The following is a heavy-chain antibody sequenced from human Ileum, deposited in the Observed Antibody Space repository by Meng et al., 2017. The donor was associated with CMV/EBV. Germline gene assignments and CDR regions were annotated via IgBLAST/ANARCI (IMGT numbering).Heavy chain of an antibody. D-gene: IGHD3-22*01. V-gene: IGHV3-30-3*01. CDR3: ARGGYHDSSGYYWGAFDS. CDR2: ISYDGSNK. CDR1: TFSTYA. J-gene: IGHJ4*02. Sequence: TFSTYAMHWVRQAAGKGLEWVAVISYDGSNKYYTDSVKGRFTISRDNSRNTLFLLMDSLRVEDTAVYYCARGGYHDSSGYYWGAFDSWGRGTLVTVSS.